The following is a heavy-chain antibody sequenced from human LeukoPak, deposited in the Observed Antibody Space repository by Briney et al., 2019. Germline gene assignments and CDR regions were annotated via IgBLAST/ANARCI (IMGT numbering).Heavy chain of an antibody. CDR3: ARGPGYSSSWYPDYFDY. V-gene: IGHV4-34*01. Sequence: SETLSLTCAVYGGSFRGYYWSWIRQPPGKGLGWIGEINHSGSTDYNPTLKSRVTISADTSKNQFSLKLSSVTAADTAVYYCARGPGYSSSWYPDYFDYWGQGTLVTVSS. CDR2: INHSGST. CDR1: GGSFRGYY. J-gene: IGHJ4*02. D-gene: IGHD6-13*01.